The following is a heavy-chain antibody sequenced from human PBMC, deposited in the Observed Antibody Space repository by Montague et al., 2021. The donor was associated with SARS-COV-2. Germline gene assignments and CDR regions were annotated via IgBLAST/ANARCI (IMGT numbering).Heavy chain of an antibody. CDR3: ARFPTSYYYDSKAAPATPDAFDI. D-gene: IGHD3-22*01. CDR1: GGSISSSSYY. CDR2: IYYSGST. V-gene: IGHV4-39*01. J-gene: IGHJ3*02. Sequence: SETLSLTCTVSGGSISSSSYYWGWIRQPPGQGLEWIGCIYYSGSTYYNPSLKSRVTISVDTPKNQFSLKLSSVTAADTAVYYCARFPTSYYYDSKAAPATPDAFDIWGQGTMVTVSS.